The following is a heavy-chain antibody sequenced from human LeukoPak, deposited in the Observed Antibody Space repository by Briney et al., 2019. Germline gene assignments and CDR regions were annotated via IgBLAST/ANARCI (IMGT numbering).Heavy chain of an antibody. J-gene: IGHJ6*02. Sequence: PGGSLRLSCAASGFTFRDYTMNWVRQAPGKGLEWVSAISKSGTYIKYADSVKGRFTVSRDNAKNSLFLQMNSLRVEDTAVYYCARAPGGTRRHYYYYYGMDVWGQGTTVTVSS. CDR2: ISKSGTYI. CDR3: ARAPGGTRRHYYYYYGMDV. D-gene: IGHD1-14*01. V-gene: IGHV3-21*01. CDR1: GFTFRDYT.